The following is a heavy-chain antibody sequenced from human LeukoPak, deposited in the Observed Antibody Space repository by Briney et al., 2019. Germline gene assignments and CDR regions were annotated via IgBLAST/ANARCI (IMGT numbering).Heavy chain of an antibody. CDR3: AKTYYDILTGYSPLDY. D-gene: IGHD3-9*01. CDR1: GFTFDDYA. Sequence: GRSLRLSCAASGFTFDDYAMHWVRQAPGKGLEWVSGISWNSGSIGYADSVKGRFTISRDNAKNSLYLQMNSLRVEDTALYYCAKTYYDILTGYSPLDYWGQGTLVTVSS. V-gene: IGHV3-9*01. CDR2: ISWNSGSI. J-gene: IGHJ4*02.